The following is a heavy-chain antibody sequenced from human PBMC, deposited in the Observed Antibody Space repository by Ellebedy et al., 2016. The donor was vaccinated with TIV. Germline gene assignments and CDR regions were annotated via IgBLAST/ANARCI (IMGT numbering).Heavy chain of an antibody. CDR1: GGSISSYY. V-gene: IGHV4-59*12. D-gene: IGHD3-22*01. Sequence: SETLSLXXTVSGGSISSYYWSWIRQPPGKGLEWIGYIYYSGSTNYNPSLKSRVTISVDTSKNQFSLKLSSVTAADTAVYYCARAPWGYYDRGWFNPWGQGTLVTVSS. CDR3: ARAPWGYYDRGWFNP. J-gene: IGHJ5*02. CDR2: IYYSGST.